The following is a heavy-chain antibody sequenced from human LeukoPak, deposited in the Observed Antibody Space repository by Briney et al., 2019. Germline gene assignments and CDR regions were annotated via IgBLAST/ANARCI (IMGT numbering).Heavy chain of an antibody. J-gene: IGHJ2*01. CDR2: ISYDGSNK. V-gene: IGHV3-30-3*01. Sequence: PGGSLRLSCAASGFTFSSYAMHWVRQAPGKGLEWVAVISYDGSNKYYADSVKGRFTVSRDNSKNTLYLQMNSLRAEDTAVYYCARAVGILRHFDLWGRGTLVTVSS. CDR1: GFTFSSYA. CDR3: ARAVGILRHFDL. D-gene: IGHD1-14*01.